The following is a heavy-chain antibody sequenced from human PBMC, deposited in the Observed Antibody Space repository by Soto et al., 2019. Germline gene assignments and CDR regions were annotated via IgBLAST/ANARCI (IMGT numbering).Heavy chain of an antibody. D-gene: IGHD2-2*01. CDR3: AKDPEDIVVVPAASPDGMDV. Sequence: EVQLLESGGGLVQPGGSLRLSCAASGFTFSSYAMSWVRQAPGKGLEWVSAISGSGGSTYYADSVKGRFTISRDNSKNTLYLQMNSLRAEDTAVYYCAKDPEDIVVVPAASPDGMDVWGQGTTVTVSS. J-gene: IGHJ6*02. CDR1: GFTFSSYA. V-gene: IGHV3-23*01. CDR2: ISGSGGST.